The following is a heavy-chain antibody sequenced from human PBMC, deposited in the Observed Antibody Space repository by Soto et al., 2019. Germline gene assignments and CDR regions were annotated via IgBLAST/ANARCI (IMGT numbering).Heavy chain of an antibody. CDR3: VKDLIRSLYPLAGDQLGYYFDY. V-gene: IGHV3-64D*08. CDR2: ISSNGGST. D-gene: IGHD3-16*01. CDR1: GFTFSSYA. Sequence: PGGSLRLSCSASGFTFSSYAMHWVRQAPGKGLEYVSAISSNGGSTYYADSVKGRFTISRDNSKNALYLQMSSLRAEDTAVYYCVKDLIRSLYPLAGDQLGYYFDYWGQGTLVTVSS. J-gene: IGHJ4*02.